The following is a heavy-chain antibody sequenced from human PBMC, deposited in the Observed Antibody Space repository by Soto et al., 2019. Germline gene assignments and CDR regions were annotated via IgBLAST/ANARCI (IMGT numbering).Heavy chain of an antibody. CDR2: ISGSGGST. J-gene: IGHJ6*02. Sequence: GGSLRLSCAASGFTFSSYAMSWVRQAPGKGLEWVSAISGSGGSTYYADSVKGRFTISRDNSKNTLYLQMNSLRTEDTALYYCAKDFGGGGDGYNAEYYYGMDVWGQGTTVTV. CDR1: GFTFSSYA. V-gene: IGHV3-23*01. D-gene: IGHD5-12*01. CDR3: AKDFGGGGDGYNAEYYYGMDV.